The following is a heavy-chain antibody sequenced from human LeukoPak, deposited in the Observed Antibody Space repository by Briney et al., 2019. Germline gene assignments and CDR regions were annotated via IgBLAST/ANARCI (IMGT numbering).Heavy chain of an antibody. V-gene: IGHV3-9*01. CDR2: ISWNSGSI. J-gene: IGHJ4*02. CDR3: AKDYYYDSSGYYWAPGDY. Sequence: GRSLRLSCAASGFTFDDYAMHWVRQAPGKRLEWVSGISWNSGSIGYADSVKGRFTISRDNAKNSLYLQMNSLRAEDTALYYCAKDYYYDSSGYYWAPGDYWGQGTLVTVSS. CDR1: GFTFDDYA. D-gene: IGHD3-22*01.